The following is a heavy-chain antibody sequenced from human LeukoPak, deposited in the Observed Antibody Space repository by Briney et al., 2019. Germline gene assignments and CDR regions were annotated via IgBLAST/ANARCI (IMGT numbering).Heavy chain of an antibody. J-gene: IGHJ4*02. CDR3: ARQESRNYYYEGLDY. Sequence: SGGSLRLSCAASGFTFSSYWMSWVRQAPGKGLEWVANIKQDGSEKYYVDSVKGRFTIDRDNSKNTVYLQMNSLRPDDTAIYFCARQESRNYYYEGLDYWGQGNLVTVSS. CDR1: GFTFSSYW. D-gene: IGHD3-22*01. V-gene: IGHV3-7*01. CDR2: IKQDGSEK.